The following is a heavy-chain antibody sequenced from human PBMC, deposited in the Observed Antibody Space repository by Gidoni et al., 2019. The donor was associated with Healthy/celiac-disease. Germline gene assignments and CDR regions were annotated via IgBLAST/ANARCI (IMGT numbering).Heavy chain of an antibody. CDR2: ISGSGGST. V-gene: IGHV3-23*01. CDR3: AKWVVVVPAAIEGVAPAPEYYFDY. J-gene: IGHJ4*02. D-gene: IGHD2-2*01. CDR1: GFTFSSYA. Sequence: EVQLLESGGGLVQPGGSLRLSCAASGFTFSSYAMSWVRQAPGKGLEWVSAISGSGGSTYYADSVKGRFTISRDNSKNTLYLQMNSLRAEDTAVYYCAKWVVVVPAAIEGVAPAPEYYFDYWGQGTLVTVSS.